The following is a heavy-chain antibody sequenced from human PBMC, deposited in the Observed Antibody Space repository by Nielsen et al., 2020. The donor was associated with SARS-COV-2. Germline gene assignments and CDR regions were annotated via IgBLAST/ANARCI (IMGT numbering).Heavy chain of an antibody. Sequence: GGSLRLSCAASGFTFSSYSMNWVRQAPGKGLEWVSSISSSSYIYYADSVKGRFTISRDNAKNSLYLQMNSLRAEDTAVYYCARGPGINSGHYHFDYWGQGTLVTVSS. CDR1: GFTFSSYS. J-gene: IGHJ4*02. D-gene: IGHD3-22*01. V-gene: IGHV3-21*04. CDR2: ISSSSYI. CDR3: ARGPGINSGHYHFDY.